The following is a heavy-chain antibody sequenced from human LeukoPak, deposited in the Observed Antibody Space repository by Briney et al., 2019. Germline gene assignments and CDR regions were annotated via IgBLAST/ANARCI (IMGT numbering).Heavy chain of an antibody. V-gene: IGHV4-39*07. Sequence: SETLSLTCTVSGGSISSSSYYWGWIRQPPGKGLQWIGSIYYSGSTYYNPSLKSRVTISLDTSKSQFSLNLRSVTAADTAVYYCARDRLGAGDYYFDLWGRGTLVTVSS. CDR2: IYYSGST. D-gene: IGHD3-16*01. CDR1: GGSISSSSYY. CDR3: ARDRLGAGDYYFDL. J-gene: IGHJ2*01.